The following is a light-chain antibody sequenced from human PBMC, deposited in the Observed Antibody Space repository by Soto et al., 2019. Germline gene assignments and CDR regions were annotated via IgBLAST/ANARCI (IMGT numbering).Light chain of an antibody. J-gene: IGKJ4*01. CDR2: DAS. V-gene: IGKV3-15*01. CDR3: QQYNNWPPLT. CDR1: QSVSSS. Sequence: EIVKTQSPATLSVSPGDRATLSCRASQSVSSSLAWYQQIPGQAPRLLIYDASTRATGIPARFGGSGSGTEFTLTISSLQSEDFAVYYCQQYNNWPPLTFGRGTKWIS.